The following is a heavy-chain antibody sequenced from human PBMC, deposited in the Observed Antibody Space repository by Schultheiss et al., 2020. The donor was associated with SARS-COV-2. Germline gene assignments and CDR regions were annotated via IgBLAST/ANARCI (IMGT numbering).Heavy chain of an antibody. D-gene: IGHD1-26*01. J-gene: IGHJ4*02. V-gene: IGHV4-34*01. CDR2: INHSGST. CDR1: GGSFSGYS. Sequence: SQTLSLTCAVSGGSFSGYSWSWIRQPPGKGLEWIGEINHSGSTTYNPSLKSRVSISVHTSMNLFSLELSSVTAADTAVYYCARASGIVGAFDYWGQGTLVTVSS. CDR3: ARASGIVGAFDY.